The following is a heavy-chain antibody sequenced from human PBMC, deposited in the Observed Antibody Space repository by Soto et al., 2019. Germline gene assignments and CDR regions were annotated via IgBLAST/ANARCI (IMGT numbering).Heavy chain of an antibody. CDR1: GGSISSGGYY. J-gene: IGHJ5*02. CDR3: ARSFCSDCVSCNWFDP. D-gene: IGHD2-15*01. V-gene: IGHV4-61*08. Sequence: SETLSLTCTVSGGSISSGGYYWSWIRQHPGKGLEWIGYIYYSGSTYYNPSLKSRVTTSVDTSKNQFSLKLSSVTAADTAVYYCARSFCSDCVSCNWFDPWGQGSLVTVSS. CDR2: IYYSGST.